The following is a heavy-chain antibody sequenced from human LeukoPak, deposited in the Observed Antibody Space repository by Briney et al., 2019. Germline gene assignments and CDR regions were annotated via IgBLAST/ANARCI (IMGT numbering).Heavy chain of an antibody. Sequence: SETLSLTCAVYGGSFSGYYWSWIRQPPGKGLEWIGEINHSGSTNYNPSLKSRVTISVDTSKNQFSLKLSSVTAADTAVYYCARDNEYYGSGSYSYYFDYWGQGTLVTVSS. CDR1: GGSFSGYY. CDR2: INHSGST. D-gene: IGHD3-10*01. CDR3: ARDNEYYGSGSYSYYFDY. V-gene: IGHV4-34*01. J-gene: IGHJ4*02.